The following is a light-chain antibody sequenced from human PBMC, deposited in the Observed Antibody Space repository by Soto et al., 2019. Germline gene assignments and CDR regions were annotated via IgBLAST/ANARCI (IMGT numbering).Light chain of an antibody. V-gene: IGKV3-20*01. J-gene: IGKJ1*01. CDR1: QSVSSSY. CDR2: DAS. Sequence: EIVWTQTPGTLSLSPWERATLSCRASQSVSSSYLAWYQQKPGQAPSLLIYDASRRATGIPDRFSGSGSGTDFTLTISRLEPEDFAVYYCHQFATSRTFGQGTKVDIK. CDR3: HQFATSRT.